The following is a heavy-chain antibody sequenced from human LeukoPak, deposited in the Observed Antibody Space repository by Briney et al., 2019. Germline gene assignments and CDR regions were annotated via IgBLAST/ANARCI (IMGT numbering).Heavy chain of an antibody. Sequence: WASVKVSYKASGGTFSSYAISWVRQAPGKGLEWMGGFDPENGETIYAQKFQGRVTMTEDTSTDTAYMELSSLRSEDTAVYYCATGTQRPFDYWGQGTLVTVSS. J-gene: IGHJ4*02. D-gene: IGHD2-2*01. CDR2: FDPENGET. CDR3: ATGTQRPFDY. CDR1: GGTFSSYA. V-gene: IGHV1-24*01.